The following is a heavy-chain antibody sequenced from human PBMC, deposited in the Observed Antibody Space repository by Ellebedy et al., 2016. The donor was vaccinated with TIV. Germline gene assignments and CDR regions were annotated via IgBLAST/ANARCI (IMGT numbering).Heavy chain of an antibody. CDR1: GFIVSDNY. V-gene: IGHV3-53*01. CDR2: VYSGGGT. J-gene: IGHJ4*02. D-gene: IGHD6-13*01. CDR3: ARGEAGTSWYYHFDL. Sequence: PGGSLRLSCAASGFIVSDNYMSWVRQAPGKGLEWVSSVYSGGGTVYADSVKGRFTTSRDSSNNTLYLQMNNLRVDDTAVYYFARGEAGTSWYYHFDLWGQGTLITVSS.